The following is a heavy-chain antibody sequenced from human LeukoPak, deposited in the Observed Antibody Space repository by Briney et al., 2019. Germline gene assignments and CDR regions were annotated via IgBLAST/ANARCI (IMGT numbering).Heavy chain of an antibody. CDR1: GGTFSSYA. V-gene: IGHV1-69*06. CDR3: ARDSAIAAADPYYYYGMDV. J-gene: IGHJ6*04. D-gene: IGHD6-13*01. CDR2: IIPIFGTA. Sequence: GSSVKVSCQASGGTFSSYAISWVRQAPGQGLEWMGGIIPIFGTANYAQKFQGRVTITADKSTSTAYMELSSLRSEDTAVYYCARDSAIAAADPYYYYGMDVWGKGTTVTVSS.